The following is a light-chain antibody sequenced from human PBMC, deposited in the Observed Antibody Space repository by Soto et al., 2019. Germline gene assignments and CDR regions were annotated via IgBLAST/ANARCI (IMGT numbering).Light chain of an antibody. CDR3: QQYNSWPPIT. Sequence: DVQMTQSPSSLSASVGDSLTLTCRASQTVTSYLNWYQQKPGKAPKLLIYAASTLQSGVPSRFSGSGSGTEFTLTIISLQPEDFATYYCQQYNSWPPITFGGGTKVDIK. J-gene: IGKJ4*01. CDR2: AAS. CDR1: QTVTSY. V-gene: IGKV1-39*01.